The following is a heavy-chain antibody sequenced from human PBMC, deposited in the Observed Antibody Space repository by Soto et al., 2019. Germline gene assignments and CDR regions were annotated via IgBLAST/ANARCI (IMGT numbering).Heavy chain of an antibody. CDR3: AKKRGRVTTSGHFDY. V-gene: IGHV3-23*01. J-gene: IGHJ4*02. CDR1: GFTFSGYA. CDR2: IHGGGNSA. Sequence: SLRLSCAASGFTFSGYAMSWVRQAPGKGLEWVSVIHGGGNSAYYADSVKGRFTISRDNSKNTLYLQMSSLRGEDTAVYYCAKKRGRVTTSGHFDYWGQGTLVTVSS. D-gene: IGHD4-4*01.